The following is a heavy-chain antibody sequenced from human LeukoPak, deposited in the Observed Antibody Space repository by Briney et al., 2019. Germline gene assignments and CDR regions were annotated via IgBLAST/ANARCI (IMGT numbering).Heavy chain of an antibody. V-gene: IGHV4-28*05. CDR2: IYYSGSI. CDR3: ARKGPGTTDDAFDI. CDR1: GYPISSSNW. Sequence: PSDTLSLTCAVSGYPISSSNWWGWIRQPPGKGLEWIGYIYYSGSIYYNPSLKSRVTMSVDTSKNQFSLKLSSVTAVDTAVYYCARKGPGTTDDAFDIWGQGTMVTVSS. D-gene: IGHD1-7*01. J-gene: IGHJ3*02.